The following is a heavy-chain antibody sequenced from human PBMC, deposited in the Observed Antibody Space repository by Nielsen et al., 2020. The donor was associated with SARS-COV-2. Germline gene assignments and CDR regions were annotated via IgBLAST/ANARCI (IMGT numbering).Heavy chain of an antibody. D-gene: IGHD3-10*01. Sequence: LSLTCAASGFTFSSYAMHWVRQAPGKGLEWVAVISYDGSNKYYADSVKGRFTISRDNSKNTLYLQMNSLRAEDTAVYYCAKDLLLWFGESYDYWGQGTLVTVSS. CDR3: AKDLLLWFGESYDY. V-gene: IGHV3-30-3*02. CDR1: GFTFSSYA. J-gene: IGHJ4*02. CDR2: ISYDGSNK.